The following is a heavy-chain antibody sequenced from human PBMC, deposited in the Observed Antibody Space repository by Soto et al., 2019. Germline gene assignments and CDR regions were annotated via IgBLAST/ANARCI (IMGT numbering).Heavy chain of an antibody. Sequence: EVQLVESGGGLVQPGGSLRLSCAASGFTLSRYRMHWVRQAPGKGLVWVSRIHSDGGSTTYADSVKGRFTISRDNARNTLYLQMNSLRAEDTAVYYCARGGTGSFDYWGQGTLVTVSS. J-gene: IGHJ4*02. CDR1: GFTLSRYR. CDR2: IHSDGGST. V-gene: IGHV3-74*01. CDR3: ARGGTGSFDY. D-gene: IGHD1-1*01.